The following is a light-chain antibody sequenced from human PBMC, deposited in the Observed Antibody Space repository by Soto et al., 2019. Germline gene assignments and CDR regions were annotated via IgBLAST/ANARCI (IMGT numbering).Light chain of an antibody. CDR2: DAS. Sequence: DFQVTQSPSTVSASVGDRVTITCRTSKTTGTWMAWYQQKPGKAPKLLIYDASRLETGIPSRFRGSGSETDFTLIISSLHPEDFATYYCLQSDSFPLTFGGGTKVDIK. CDR1: KTTGTW. J-gene: IGKJ4*01. V-gene: IGKV1-5*01. CDR3: LQSDSFPLT.